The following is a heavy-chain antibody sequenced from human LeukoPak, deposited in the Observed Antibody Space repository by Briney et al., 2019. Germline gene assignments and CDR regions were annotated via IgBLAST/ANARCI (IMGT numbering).Heavy chain of an antibody. D-gene: IGHD2-2*01. CDR2: IYYSGNT. Sequence: PSETLSLTCTVSGGSISSSSYYWGWIRQPPGKGLEWIGSIYYSGNTYYNPSLKSRVTISVDTSKNQFSLKLSSVTAADTAVYYCARLPIVVVPAAGFDYWGQGTLVTVSS. V-gene: IGHV4-39*01. J-gene: IGHJ4*02. CDR3: ARLPIVVVPAAGFDY. CDR1: GGSISSSSYY.